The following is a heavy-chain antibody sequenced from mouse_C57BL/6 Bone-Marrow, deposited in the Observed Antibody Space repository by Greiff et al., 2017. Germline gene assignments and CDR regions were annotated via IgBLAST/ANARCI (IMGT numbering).Heavy chain of an antibody. CDR1: GYTFTSSW. Sequence: QVQLQQPGAELVRPGSSVKLSCKASGYTFTSSWMHWVKQRPIQGLEWIGNIDPSDSEPHYNQKFKDKATLTVDKSSSTAYMQLSSLTSEDSAVYYCAKNLGSFDVWGTGTTVTVSS. CDR3: AKNLGSFDV. J-gene: IGHJ1*03. V-gene: IGHV1-52*01. CDR2: IDPSDSEP.